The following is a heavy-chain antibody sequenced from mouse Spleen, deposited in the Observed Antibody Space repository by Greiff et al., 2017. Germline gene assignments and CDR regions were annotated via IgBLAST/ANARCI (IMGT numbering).Heavy chain of an antibody. CDR3: TRARNWTWFAY. CDR1: GYTFTDYE. J-gene: IGHJ3*01. D-gene: IGHD4-1*01. Sequence: QVQLQQSGAELVRPGASVTLSCKASGYTFTDYEMHWVKQTPVHGLEWIGAIDPETGGTAYNQKFKGKAILTADKSSSTAYMELRSLTSEDSAVYYCTRARNWTWFAYWGQGTLVTVSA. V-gene: IGHV1-15*01. CDR2: IDPETGGT.